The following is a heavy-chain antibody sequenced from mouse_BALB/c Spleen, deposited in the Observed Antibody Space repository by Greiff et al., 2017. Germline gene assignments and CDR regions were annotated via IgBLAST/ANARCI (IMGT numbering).Heavy chain of an antibody. D-gene: IGHD2-1*01. CDR3: ARGNYVGYAMDY. J-gene: IGHJ4*01. CDR2: IYPGNVNT. CDR1: GYTFTSYY. Sequence: VQLQESGPELVKPGASVRISCKASGYTFTSYYIHWVKQRPGQGLEWIGWIYPGNVNTKYNEKFKGKATLTADKSSSTAYMQLSSLTSEDSAVYFCARGNYVGYAMDYWGQGTSVTVSS. V-gene: IGHV1S56*01.